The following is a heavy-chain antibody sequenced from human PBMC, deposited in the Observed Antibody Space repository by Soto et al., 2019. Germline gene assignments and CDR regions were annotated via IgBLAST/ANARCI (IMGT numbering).Heavy chain of an antibody. D-gene: IGHD6-13*01. CDR2: SRNKANSYTT. CDR3: ARGPYSPRDLLAYSARGTFD. V-gene: IGHV3-72*01. J-gene: IGHJ5*02. CDR1: GVTFSPRY. Sequence: GGSLRLSCAASGVTFSPRYMDGVRQAPGKGLEWVGRSRNKANSYTTEYAASVKGRFTISRDASKNSLFLQMNSLKTEDTAVYYCARGPYSPRDLLAYSARGTFD.